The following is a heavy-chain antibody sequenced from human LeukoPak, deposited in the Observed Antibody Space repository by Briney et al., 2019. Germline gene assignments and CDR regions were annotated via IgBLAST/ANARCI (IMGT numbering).Heavy chain of an antibody. CDR3: ARSETSHLYYFDY. CDR2: IIPIFGTA. V-gene: IGHV1-69*13. Sequence: ASVKVSCKASGGTFSSYAISWVRRAPGQGLEWMGGIIPIFGTANYAQKFQGRVTITADESTSTAYMELSSLRSEDTAVYYCARSETSHLYYFDYWGQGTLVTVFS. CDR1: GGTFSSYA. J-gene: IGHJ4*02.